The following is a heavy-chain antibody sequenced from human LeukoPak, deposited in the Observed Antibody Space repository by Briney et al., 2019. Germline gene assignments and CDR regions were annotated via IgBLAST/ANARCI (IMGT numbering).Heavy chain of an antibody. CDR1: GYTLTELS. Sequence: ASVKVSCKVSGYTLTELSMHWVRQAPGKGLEWMGGFDPEDGETIYAQKFQGRVTMTEGTSTDTAYMELSSLRSEDTAVYYCATGYSSGYYSRTFDIWGQGTMVTVSS. CDR2: FDPEDGET. D-gene: IGHD3-22*01. CDR3: ATGYSSGYYSRTFDI. J-gene: IGHJ3*02. V-gene: IGHV1-24*01.